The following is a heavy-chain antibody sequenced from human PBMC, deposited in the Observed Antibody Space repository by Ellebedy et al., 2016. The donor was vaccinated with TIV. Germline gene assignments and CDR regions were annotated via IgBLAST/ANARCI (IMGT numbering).Heavy chain of an antibody. CDR2: INPNSGGT. J-gene: IGHJ4*02. Sequence: ASVKVSCKASGYTFTGYYMHWVRQAPGQGLGWMGWINPNSGGTNYAQKFQGRVTMTRDTSISTGYMELSGLKSDDTAVYYCAALPYISTSSAYWGQGTLVTVSS. CDR1: GYTFTGYY. V-gene: IGHV1-2*02. D-gene: IGHD6-13*01. CDR3: AALPYISTSSAY.